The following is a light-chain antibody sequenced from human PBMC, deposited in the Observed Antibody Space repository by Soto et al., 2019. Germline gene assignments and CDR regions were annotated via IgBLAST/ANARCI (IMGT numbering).Light chain of an antibody. CDR2: DAS. J-gene: IGKJ5*01. V-gene: IGKV1-9*01. Sequence: IQLTQSPSSLSASIGDRVTITCRARHDISSFLAWYQQKPGKAPRLLIYDASTLQSGVPSRFSGSGSGTDFTLTISSLQPEDFATYFCQQLNSYPLTFGQGTRLEIK. CDR1: HDISSF. CDR3: QQLNSYPLT.